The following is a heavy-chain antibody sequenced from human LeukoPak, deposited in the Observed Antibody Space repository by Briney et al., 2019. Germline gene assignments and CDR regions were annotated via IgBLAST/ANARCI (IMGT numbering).Heavy chain of an antibody. V-gene: IGHV4-30-4*08. J-gene: IGHJ4*02. CDR2: IYYTETT. CDR1: DDSISSADYY. Sequence: PSQTLSLTCTVSDDSISSADYYWSWIRQPPGEGLEWIGYIYYTETTYYNPSLKSRLTISVDTSKNQFSLRLSSVTAADTAVYYCARLRTGVYFDYWGQGTLVTVSS. CDR3: ARLRTGVYFDY. D-gene: IGHD1-1*01.